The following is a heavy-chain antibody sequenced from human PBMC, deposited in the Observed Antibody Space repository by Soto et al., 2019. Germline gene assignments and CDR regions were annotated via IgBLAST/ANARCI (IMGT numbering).Heavy chain of an antibody. CDR3: ASALGPGSPNPWGY. CDR2: ISSGSGYT. J-gene: IGHJ4*02. D-gene: IGHD3-10*01. CDR1: GFTFSDYY. V-gene: IGHV3-11*05. Sequence: QVQLVESGGGLVKPGGSLRLSCAASGFTFSDYYMSWIRQAPGKGLEWVSYISSGSGYTNYADSVKGRFTVSRDNAKNAQYLQKSSLRADNTAVYYCASALGPGSPNPWGYWGLGTLVTVAS.